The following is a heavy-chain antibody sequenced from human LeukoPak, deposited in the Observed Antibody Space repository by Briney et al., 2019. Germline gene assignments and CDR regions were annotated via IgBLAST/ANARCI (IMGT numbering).Heavy chain of an antibody. J-gene: IGHJ6*03. D-gene: IGHD2-15*01. CDR3: AKNGDRGAYCSGGSCYPYYYYNMDV. CDR2: ISSSGSLI. V-gene: IGHV3-48*03. Sequence: PGGSLRLSCVASGFNFSNYEMNWVRQAPGKGLEWVSYISSSGSLIFYADSVKGRFTISRDNSKNTLYLQMNSLRAEDTAIYYCAKNGDRGAYCSGGSCYPYYYYNMDVWGKGTTVTISS. CDR1: GFNFSNYE.